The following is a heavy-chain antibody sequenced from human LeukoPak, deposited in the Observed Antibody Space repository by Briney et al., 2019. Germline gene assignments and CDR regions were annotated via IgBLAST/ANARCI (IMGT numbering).Heavy chain of an antibody. CDR1: GFPFSSYA. CDR2: ISDSFRIT. D-gene: IGHD4-17*01. J-gene: IGHJ4*02. Sequence: PGGSLRLSCAASGFPFSSYAMSWVRQPPVKGRECISTISDSFRITDDSDSVKGRFTISRDNSKNTLYLQMNTLRAEDTAVYYCAKRHGDYFDYWGQGTLVTVSS. CDR3: AKRHGDYFDY. V-gene: IGHV3-23*01.